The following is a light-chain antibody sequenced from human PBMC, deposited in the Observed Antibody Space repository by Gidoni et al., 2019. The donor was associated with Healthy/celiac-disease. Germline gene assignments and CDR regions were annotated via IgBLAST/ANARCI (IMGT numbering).Light chain of an antibody. CDR1: SSNIRNNY. V-gene: IGLV1-51*01. J-gene: IGLJ2*01. CDR3: GTWDSSLSAVV. Sequence: SVLTQPPSVPAAPGHKVTISCSGSSSNIRNNYVSWYQQHPGTAPTLLIYDNNKRPSGIPDRFSGSKSGTTATLGITGLQTGDEADYYCGTWDSSLSAVVFGGGTKLTVL. CDR2: DNN.